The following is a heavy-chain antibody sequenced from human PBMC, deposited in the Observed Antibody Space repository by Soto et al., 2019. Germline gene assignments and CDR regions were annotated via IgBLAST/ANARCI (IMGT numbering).Heavy chain of an antibody. CDR3: VSQRTTVTTQAYFDY. V-gene: IGHV4-39*01. CDR2: VYYRGRS. CDR1: GGSVTNSSYY. Sequence: SETLSLTCTVSGGSVTNSSYYWGWIRQSPGKGLEWIGSVYYRGRSYSKSSVKSRVTISVDTSKNQFSLNLNSVTASDTAVYFCVSQRTTVTTQAYFDYWGPGALVTVSS. J-gene: IGHJ4*02. D-gene: IGHD4-4*01.